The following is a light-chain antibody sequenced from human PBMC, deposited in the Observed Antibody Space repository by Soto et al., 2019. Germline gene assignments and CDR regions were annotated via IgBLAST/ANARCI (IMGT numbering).Light chain of an antibody. J-gene: IGLJ3*02. CDR1: GSNIGRNS. CDR2: RNN. CDR3: ATWDDSLSGVE. Sequence: QLVLTQPPSTSGTPGQRVTIPCSGSGSNIGRNSVTWYQRLPGAAPKLLVYRNNHRPSGVPERFSGSKSGTSASLAISDLQSEDEADYYCATWDDSLSGVEFGGGTQLTVL. V-gene: IGLV1-44*01.